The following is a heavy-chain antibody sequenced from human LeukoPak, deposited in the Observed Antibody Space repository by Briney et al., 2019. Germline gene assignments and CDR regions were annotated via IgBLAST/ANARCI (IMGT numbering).Heavy chain of an antibody. J-gene: IGHJ4*02. D-gene: IGHD2-21*01. Sequence: AGGSLRLSCTASGFTFSSYGMHWVRQAPGKGLQWVAFTRYDGSNKDYADFVNGRFTISRDNSEDMLYLEMNSLSPADTAVYYCVKDDGTYYFDSWGRGTLVTVST. V-gene: IGHV3-30*02. CDR2: TRYDGSNK. CDR1: GFTFSSYG. CDR3: VKDDGTYYFDS.